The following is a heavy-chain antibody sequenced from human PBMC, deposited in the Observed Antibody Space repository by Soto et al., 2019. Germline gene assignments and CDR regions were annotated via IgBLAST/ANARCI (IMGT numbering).Heavy chain of an antibody. V-gene: IGHV5-51*01. J-gene: IGHJ6*02. CDR3: ARLNGGLNVVVVAATPSYYYGMDV. D-gene: IGHD2-15*01. CDR2: IDPSESDT. Sequence: GESLKISCKGSGYSFTSYWISWVRQMPGKGLEWMGRIDPSESDTRYSPSFQGQVTISADKSISTAYLQWSCLKASDTAMYYCARLNGGLNVVVVAATPSYYYGMDVWGQGTTVTVSS. CDR1: GYSFTSYW.